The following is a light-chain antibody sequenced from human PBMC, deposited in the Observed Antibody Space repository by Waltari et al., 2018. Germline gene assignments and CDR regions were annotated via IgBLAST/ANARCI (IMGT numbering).Light chain of an antibody. CDR1: SSDVGSYDL. CDR3: CSYAGSNWV. J-gene: IGLJ3*02. V-gene: IGLV2-23*01. CDR2: EGS. Sequence: QSALTQPASVSGSPGQSITISCTATSSDVGSYDLVSWYQQHPGRAPKLMIYEGSTRPSGVSNRFSGSKSGNTASLTISGLQAEDEADYYCCSYAGSNWVFGGGTKLTVL.